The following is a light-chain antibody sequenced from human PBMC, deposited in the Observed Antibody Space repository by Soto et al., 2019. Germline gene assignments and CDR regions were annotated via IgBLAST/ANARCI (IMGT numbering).Light chain of an antibody. Sequence: EIVLTQSPGSLSLSPGQRATLSCRASQSVDSTFFAWYQKKPGQAPRLLIYGASKRDTGVPDRFSGSGSGTDFTLTISRLEAEDLAVYYCQQYMSSVTFGQGTKVEI. CDR3: QQYMSSVT. J-gene: IGKJ1*01. V-gene: IGKV3-20*01. CDR2: GAS. CDR1: QSVDSTF.